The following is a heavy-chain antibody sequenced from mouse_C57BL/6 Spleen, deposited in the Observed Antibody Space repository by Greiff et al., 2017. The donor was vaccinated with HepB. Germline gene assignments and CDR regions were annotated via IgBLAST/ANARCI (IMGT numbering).Heavy chain of an antibody. CDR3: ARDSGDRYFDV. Sequence: EVKLMESEGGLVQPGSSMKLSCTASGFTFSDYYMAWVRQVPEKGLEWVANINYDGSSTYYLDSLKSRFIISRDNAKNILYLQMSSLKSEDTATDYCARDSGDRYFDVWGTGTTVTVSS. J-gene: IGHJ1*03. V-gene: IGHV5-16*01. CDR2: INYDGSST. CDR1: GFTFSDYY. D-gene: IGHD3-1*01.